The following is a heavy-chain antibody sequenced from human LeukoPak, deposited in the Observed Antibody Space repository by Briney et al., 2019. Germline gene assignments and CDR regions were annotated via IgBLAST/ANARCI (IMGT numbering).Heavy chain of an antibody. CDR1: GFTFSGYS. J-gene: IGHJ4*02. V-gene: IGHV3-48*01. CDR3: ARVMSSGSPLDY. D-gene: IGHD3-10*01. Sequence: PGGSLRLSCAASGFTFSGYSMNWVRQAPGKGLEWVSFISSTSRTTYYADSVKGRFTTSRDNGKNSLYLQLNSLTAEDTAVYYCARVMSSGSPLDYWGQGTLVTVSS. CDR2: ISSTSRTT.